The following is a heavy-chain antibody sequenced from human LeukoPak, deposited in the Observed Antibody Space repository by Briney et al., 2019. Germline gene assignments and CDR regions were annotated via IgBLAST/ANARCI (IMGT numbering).Heavy chain of an antibody. J-gene: IGHJ5*02. D-gene: IGHD5-24*01. Sequence: GGSPRLSCAASGFTFSSYWMSWVRQAPGKGLEWVANIKQDGSEKYYVDSVKGRFTISRDNAKNSLYLQMNSLRAEDTAVYYCARGSGDNYDQWGFDPWGQGTLVTVSS. CDR2: IKQDGSEK. CDR1: GFTFSSYW. V-gene: IGHV3-7*01. CDR3: ARGSGDNYDQWGFDP.